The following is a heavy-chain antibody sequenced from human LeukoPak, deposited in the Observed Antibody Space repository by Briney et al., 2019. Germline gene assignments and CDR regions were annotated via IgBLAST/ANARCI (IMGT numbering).Heavy chain of an antibody. V-gene: IGHV3-30*04. Sequence: GGSLRLSCAASDFTFSNYAMHWVRQAPGKGLEWVAVILYDGTMQYYADSLKGRFTISRDNSQNTLYLQMRSLRVEDTAVYFCARDPRGPTGYDSSGRDTFDYWGQGTLVTVSS. CDR3: ARDPRGPTGYDSSGRDTFDY. CDR2: ILYDGTMQ. D-gene: IGHD3-22*01. J-gene: IGHJ4*02. CDR1: DFTFSNYA.